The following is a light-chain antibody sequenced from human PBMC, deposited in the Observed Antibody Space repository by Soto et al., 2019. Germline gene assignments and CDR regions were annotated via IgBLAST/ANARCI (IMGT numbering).Light chain of an antibody. J-gene: IGKJ2*01. CDR3: QQFCDSPPAFT. CDR2: GAS. V-gene: IGKV3-20*01. CDR1: RSVSTRY. Sequence: ERMLTQSPGTLSLSPGERATLSCRASRSVSTRYITWYQQKPGQAPRLLIYGASIRATGIPDRFSGSGSGTDFTLTISRLEAEDFAVYYCQQFCDSPPAFTFGQGTKLEI.